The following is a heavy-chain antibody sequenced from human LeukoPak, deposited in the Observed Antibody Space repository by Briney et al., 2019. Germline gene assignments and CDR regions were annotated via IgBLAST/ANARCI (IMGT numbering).Heavy chain of an antibody. V-gene: IGHV1-69*04. J-gene: IGHJ3*02. CDR3: ARDRLPAPLDSSGYPPADDAFDI. D-gene: IGHD3-22*01. CDR1: GYTFTSYD. CDR2: IIPILGIA. Sequence: HWASVKVSCKASGYTFTSYDISWVRQAPGQGLEWMGRIIPILGIANYAQKFQGRVTITADKSTSTAYMELSSLRSEDTAVYYCARDRLPAPLDSSGYPPADDAFDIWGQGTMVTVSS.